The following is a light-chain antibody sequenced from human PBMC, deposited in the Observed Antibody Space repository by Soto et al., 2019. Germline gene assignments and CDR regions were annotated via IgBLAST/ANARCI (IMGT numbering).Light chain of an antibody. Sequence: EIVMTQSPATLSVSPGERATLSCRASQSVGTYLAWYQQKPGQTPRRLLFGASTRATGIPARFSGSGSGSEFHLNISRLQSEDFALYSCQQYSFWPLVTFGGGTKVEIK. CDR2: GAS. J-gene: IGKJ4*01. V-gene: IGKV3-15*01. CDR1: QSVGTY. CDR3: QQYSFWPLVT.